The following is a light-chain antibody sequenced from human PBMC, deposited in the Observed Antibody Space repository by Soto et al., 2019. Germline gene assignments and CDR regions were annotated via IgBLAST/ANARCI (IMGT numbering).Light chain of an antibody. CDR3: VSSHTRLSAFP. V-gene: IGLV1-51*01. CDR2: DDN. Sequence: SVLTQPPSVSAAPGETVTISCSGSSSNIGGNSVSWYQQLPGTAPKLLIYDDNKRPSGIPDRFSGSKSGTSATLGITGFQTVDEADSNDVSSHTRLSAFPFGSGTQFT. CDR1: SSNIGGNS. J-gene: IGLJ1*01.